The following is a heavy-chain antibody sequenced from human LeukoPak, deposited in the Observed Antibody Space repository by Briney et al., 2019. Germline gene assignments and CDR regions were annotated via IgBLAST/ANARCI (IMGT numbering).Heavy chain of an antibody. CDR1: GGSINSGDYI. CDR2: FHHGGSP. J-gene: IGHJ4*02. V-gene: IGHV4-30-4*01. CDR3: ARGLTSDKIDY. D-gene: IGHD4-17*01. Sequence: SETLSLTCTVSGGSINSGDYIWTWIRQPPGKGLEWIGRFHHGGSPSYNPSLQSRVTTSADTSKNHFSLNLRSVSDADTAVYYCARGLTSDKIDYWGQGTLVTVSS.